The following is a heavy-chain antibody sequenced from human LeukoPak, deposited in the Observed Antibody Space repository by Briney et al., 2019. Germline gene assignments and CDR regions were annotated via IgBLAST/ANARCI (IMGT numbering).Heavy chain of an antibody. V-gene: IGHV4-38-2*02. Sequence: SETLSLTCTVSGYSISSGYYWGWIRQPPGKGLEWIGSIYHSGSTYYNPSLKSRVTISVDTSKNQFSLKLSSVTAADTAVYYCAGAGSTHYWGQGTLVTVSS. CDR3: AGAGSTHY. CDR2: IYHSGST. CDR1: GYSISSGYY. D-gene: IGHD1-26*01. J-gene: IGHJ4*02.